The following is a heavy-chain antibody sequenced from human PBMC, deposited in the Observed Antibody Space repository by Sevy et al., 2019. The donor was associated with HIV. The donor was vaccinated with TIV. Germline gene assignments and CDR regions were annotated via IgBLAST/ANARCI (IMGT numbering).Heavy chain of an antibody. CDR1: GFTFSDYY. CDR2: ISSSGSTI. CDR3: AVAQGGQYDFWSGPPVDGMDV. V-gene: IGHV3-11*01. D-gene: IGHD3-3*01. J-gene: IGHJ6*02. Sequence: GGSLRLSCAASGFTFSDYYMSWIRQAPGKGLEWVSYISSSGSTIYYADSVKGRFTISRDNAKNSLYLQMNSLRAEDTAVYYCAVAQGGQYDFWSGPPVDGMDVWGQGTTVTVSS.